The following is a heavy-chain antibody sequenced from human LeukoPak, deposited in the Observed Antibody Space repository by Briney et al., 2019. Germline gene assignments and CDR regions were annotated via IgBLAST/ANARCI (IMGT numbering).Heavy chain of an antibody. CDR1: GGSISSRGYY. J-gene: IGHJ3*02. V-gene: IGHV3-11*01. CDR2: SSSSGSTI. CDR3: ARAGGGMSDSCVHDAFDI. Sequence: VKPSQTLSLTCTVSGGSISSRGYYWSWIRQAPGKGLEWVSYSSSSGSTIYYADSVKGRFTISRDNAKNSLYLQMNSLRAEDTAVYYCARAGGGMSDSCVHDAFDIWGQGTMVTVSS. D-gene: IGHD3-22*01.